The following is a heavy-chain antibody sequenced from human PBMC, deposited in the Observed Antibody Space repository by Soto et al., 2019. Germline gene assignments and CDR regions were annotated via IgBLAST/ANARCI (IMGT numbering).Heavy chain of an antibody. CDR3: ARVPVTTFAFDI. Sequence: SETLSLTCTVSGGSIISYYWSWILQPPGKGLKWIGYIYYSGSTNYNPSLKSRVTISVDTSKNQFSLKLSSVTAADTAVYYCARVPVTTFAFDIWGQGTMVTVSS. J-gene: IGHJ3*02. V-gene: IGHV4-59*01. CDR2: IYYSGST. CDR1: GGSIISYY. D-gene: IGHD4-17*01.